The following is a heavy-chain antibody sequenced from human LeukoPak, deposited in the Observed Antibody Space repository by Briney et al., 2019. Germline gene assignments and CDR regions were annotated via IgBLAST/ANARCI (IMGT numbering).Heavy chain of an antibody. J-gene: IGHJ6*02. Sequence: SETLSLTCTVSGGSIDSSGSYWCWIRQPPGKGLEWIGCVYYGGDAYYNPSLKSRVTISADLSKNQFSLSLISVTAADTALYYCARLFSRGWPYYYGLGAWGQGTTVTVSS. CDR2: VYYGGDA. CDR1: GGSIDSSGSY. CDR3: ARLFSRGWPYYYGLGA. D-gene: IGHD6-19*01. V-gene: IGHV4-39*01.